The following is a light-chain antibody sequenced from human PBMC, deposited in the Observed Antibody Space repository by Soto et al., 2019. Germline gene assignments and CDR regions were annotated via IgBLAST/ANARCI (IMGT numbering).Light chain of an antibody. J-gene: IGLJ2*01. Sequence: NFMLTQPHSVSESPGKTVTISCTRSSGSIASNYVKWYQQRPGSAPTTVIYEDNQRPSGVPDRFSGSIDSSSNSASLTISGLKTEDEADYYCQSYDSSNQNVVFGGGTKLTVL. CDR2: EDN. CDR3: QSYDSSNQNVV. V-gene: IGLV6-57*04. CDR1: SGSIASNY.